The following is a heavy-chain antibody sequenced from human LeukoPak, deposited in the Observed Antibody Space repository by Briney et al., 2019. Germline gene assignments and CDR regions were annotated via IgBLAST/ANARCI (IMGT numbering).Heavy chain of an antibody. CDR3: ARCSGWYMNRFDP. CDR2: IYYSGST. D-gene: IGHD6-19*01. J-gene: IGHJ5*02. Sequence: PSETLSLTCTVSGGSISSSSYYWGWIRQPPGKGLEWIGSIYYSGSTYYNPSLKSRVTISVDTSRNQFSLKLSSVTAADTAVYYCARCSGWYMNRFDPWGQGTLVTVSS. CDR1: GGSISSSSYY. V-gene: IGHV4-39*01.